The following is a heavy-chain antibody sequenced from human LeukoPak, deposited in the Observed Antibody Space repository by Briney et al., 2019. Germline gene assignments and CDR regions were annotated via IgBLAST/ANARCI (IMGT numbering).Heavy chain of an antibody. CDR3: AVGSYSSGWFHYYYYGMDV. Sequence: QPGGSLRLSFAASGFTFSSYWMHWVRQAPGKGLVWVSRINSDGSSTSYADSVKGRFTISRDNAKNTLYLQMNSLRAEDTAVYYCAVGSYSSGWFHYYYYGMDVWGQGTTVTVSS. V-gene: IGHV3-74*01. J-gene: IGHJ6*02. CDR1: GFTFSSYW. D-gene: IGHD6-19*01. CDR2: INSDGSST.